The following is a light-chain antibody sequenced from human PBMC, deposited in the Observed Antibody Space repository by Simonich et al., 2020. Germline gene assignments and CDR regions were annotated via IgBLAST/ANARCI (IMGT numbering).Light chain of an antibody. Sequence: NFMLTQPLSVSESPGKTVTISCTRSSGSIASNYVQWYQPRPGSAPTTVIYEDNQRPSGVPDRFSGSIDSSSNSASLTISGLKTEDEADYYCQSYDSSNRVFGGGTKLTVL. CDR3: QSYDSSNRV. V-gene: IGLV6-57*03. CDR2: EDN. CDR1: SGSIASNY. J-gene: IGLJ3*02.